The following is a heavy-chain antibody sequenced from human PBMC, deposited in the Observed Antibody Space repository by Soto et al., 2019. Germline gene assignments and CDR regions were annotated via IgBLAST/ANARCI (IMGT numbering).Heavy chain of an antibody. CDR3: ANHRDDILTGYYDIRALFYLFDY. J-gene: IGHJ4*02. CDR2: ISGSGGST. Sequence: GGSLRLSCAASGFTFSSYAMSWVRQAPGKGLEWVSAISGSGGSTYYADSVKGRFTISRDNSKNTLYLQMNSLRAEDTAVYYCANHRDDILTGYYDIRALFYLFDYWGQGTLVTVSS. V-gene: IGHV3-23*01. CDR1: GFTFSSYA. D-gene: IGHD3-9*01.